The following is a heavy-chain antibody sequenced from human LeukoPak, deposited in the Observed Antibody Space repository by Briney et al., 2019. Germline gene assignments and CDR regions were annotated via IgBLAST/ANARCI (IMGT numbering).Heavy chain of an antibody. CDR2: IIPIFGTA. Sequence: ASVKVSCKASGGTFSSYAISWVRQAPGQGLEWMGGIIPIFGTANYAQKFQGRVTITADESTSTAYMELSSLRSEDTAVYYCASPAGNRDYYYMDVWGKGTTVTVSS. J-gene: IGHJ6*03. D-gene: IGHD2/OR15-2a*01. CDR1: GGTFSSYA. CDR3: ASPAGNRDYYYMDV. V-gene: IGHV1-69*13.